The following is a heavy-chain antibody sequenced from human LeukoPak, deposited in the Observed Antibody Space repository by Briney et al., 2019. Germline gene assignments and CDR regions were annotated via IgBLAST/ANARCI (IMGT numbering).Heavy chain of an antibody. CDR2: IIPIFGTA. J-gene: IGHJ4*02. CDR3: AITSITIFGVATFDY. Sequence: SVKVSCKASGGTFSSYAISWVRQAPGQGLEWMGGIIPIFGTANYAQKFQGRVTMTEDTSTDTAYMELSSLRSEDTAVYYCAITSITIFGVATFDYWGQGTLVTVSS. D-gene: IGHD3-3*01. CDR1: GGTFSSYA. V-gene: IGHV1-69*06.